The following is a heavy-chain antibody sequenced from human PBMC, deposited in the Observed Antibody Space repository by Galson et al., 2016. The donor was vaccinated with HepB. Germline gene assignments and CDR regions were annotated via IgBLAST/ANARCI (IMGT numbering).Heavy chain of an antibody. D-gene: IGHD3-3*01. V-gene: IGHV3-23*01. CDR1: GFTFSTYA. CDR3: AKDGDYYDFWSGYSNWFDP. CDR2: ISGSGGST. Sequence: SLRLSCAASGFTFSTYAMNWVRQAPGKGLEWVSGISGSGGSTYYADSVEGRFTISRDNSKNTLYLQMNSLRAEDTAVYYCAKDGDYYDFWSGYSNWFDPWGQGTLVTVSS. J-gene: IGHJ5*02.